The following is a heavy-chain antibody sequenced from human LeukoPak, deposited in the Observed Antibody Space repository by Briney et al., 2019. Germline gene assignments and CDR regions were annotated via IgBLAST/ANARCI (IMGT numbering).Heavy chain of an antibody. V-gene: IGHV4-4*02. Sequence: SGTLSLTCAVSGGSISSTNWWGWVRQPPGRGLEWIGEIYHSGSTNYNPSLKSRVTISVDKSKNHFSLKLSSMTAADTAVYYCARDDAYGSGSYYELSYYMDVWGKGTTVTVSS. CDR2: IYHSGST. J-gene: IGHJ6*03. CDR1: GGSISSTNW. CDR3: ARDDAYGSGSYYELSYYMDV. D-gene: IGHD3-10*01.